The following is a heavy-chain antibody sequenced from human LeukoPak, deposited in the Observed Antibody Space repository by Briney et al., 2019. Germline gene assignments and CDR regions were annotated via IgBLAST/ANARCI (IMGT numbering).Heavy chain of an antibody. CDR1: GGSISSYY. V-gene: IGHV4-34*01. CDR3: ARGRIQLWLGTYCFDY. J-gene: IGHJ4*02. CDR2: INHSGSA. Sequence: SETPSLTCTVSGGSISSYYWSWIRQPPGKGLEWIGEINHSGSANYNPSLKSRVTISVDTSKNQFSLKLSSVTAADTAVYYCARGRIQLWLGTYCFDYWGQGTLVTVSS. D-gene: IGHD5-18*01.